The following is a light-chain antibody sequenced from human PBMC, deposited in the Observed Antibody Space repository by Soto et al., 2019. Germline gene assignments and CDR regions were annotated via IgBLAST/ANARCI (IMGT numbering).Light chain of an antibody. CDR1: QSIDTY. CDR2: GAS. Sequence: DIQMTQSPSSLSASIGDTVTIACRASQSIDTYLHWFQQKPGKAPNLLIHGASGLQSGVPSRFSGSRSGTDFTPTISSLQPEDFATYYCQQSYGTLYSFGQGTKVEI. J-gene: IGKJ2*03. V-gene: IGKV1-39*01. CDR3: QQSYGTLYS.